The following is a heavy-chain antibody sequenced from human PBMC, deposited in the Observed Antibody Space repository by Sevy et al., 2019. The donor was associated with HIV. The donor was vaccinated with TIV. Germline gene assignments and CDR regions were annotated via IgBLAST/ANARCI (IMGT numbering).Heavy chain of an antibody. CDR3: ASGFIRPYSSSWYGDSSAFDI. J-gene: IGHJ3*02. CDR2: IYSGGST. Sequence: GGSLRRSCAASGFTVSSNYMSWVRQAPGKGLEWVSVIYSGGSTYYADSVKGRFTISRDNSKKPLYLQMNSLRAADTAVYYGASGFIRPYSSSWYGDSSAFDIWGQATMVTVSS. D-gene: IGHD6-13*01. V-gene: IGHV3-53*01. CDR1: GFTVSSNY.